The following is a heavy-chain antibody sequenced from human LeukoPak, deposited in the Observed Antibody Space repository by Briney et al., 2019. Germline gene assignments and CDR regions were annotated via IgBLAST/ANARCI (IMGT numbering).Heavy chain of an antibody. CDR1: GFSFSTYW. V-gene: IGHV3-7*01. Sequence: GGSLRLSCVASGFSFSTYWMSWVRQAPGKGLEWVANIKQDGSEKYYVDSVKGRFTISRDNAKNSLYLQMNSLRAEDTAVYYCAKQYYYDSSGYLDYWGQGTLVTVSS. J-gene: IGHJ4*02. D-gene: IGHD3-22*01. CDR2: IKQDGSEK. CDR3: AKQYYYDSSGYLDY.